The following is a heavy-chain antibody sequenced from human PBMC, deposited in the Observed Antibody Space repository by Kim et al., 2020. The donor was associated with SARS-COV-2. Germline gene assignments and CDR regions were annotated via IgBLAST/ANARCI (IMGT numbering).Heavy chain of an antibody. CDR3: AKEYNWNDAFDI. CDR1: GFTFSSYG. V-gene: IGHV3-30*18. J-gene: IGHJ3*02. D-gene: IGHD1-1*01. CDR2: ISYDGSNK. Sequence: GGSLRLSCAASGFTFSSYGMHWVRQAPGKGLEWVAVISYDGSNKYYADSVKGRFTISRDNSKNTLYLQMNSLRAEDTAVYYCAKEYNWNDAFDIWGQGTMVTVSS.